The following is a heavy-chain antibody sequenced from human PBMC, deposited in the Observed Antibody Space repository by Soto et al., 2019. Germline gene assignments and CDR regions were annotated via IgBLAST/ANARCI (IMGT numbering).Heavy chain of an antibody. V-gene: IGHV4-39*02. CDR1: GGSISSSSYY. CDR3: ARELEDCTNGVCRNWFDP. D-gene: IGHD2-8*01. Sequence: NPSETLSLTCTVSGGSISSSSYYWGWIRQPPGKGLEWIGSIYYSGSTYYNPSLKSRVTISVDTSKNQFSLKLSSVTAADTAVYYCARELEDCTNGVCRNWFDPWAQRTLVTVSS. J-gene: IGHJ5*02. CDR2: IYYSGST.